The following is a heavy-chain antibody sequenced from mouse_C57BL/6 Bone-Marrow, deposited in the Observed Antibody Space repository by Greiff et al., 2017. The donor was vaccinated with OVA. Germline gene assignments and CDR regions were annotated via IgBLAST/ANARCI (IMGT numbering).Heavy chain of an antibody. CDR1: GFTFSSYA. Sequence: DVQLVESGEGLVKPGGSLKLSCAASGFTFSSYAMSWVRQTPEKRLEWVAYISSGGDYIYYADTVKGRFTISRDNARNTLYLQMSSLKSDDTAMYYCTGIYYDYDEAYYFDYWGQGTTLTVSS. V-gene: IGHV5-9-1*02. CDR2: ISSGGDYI. D-gene: IGHD2-4*01. J-gene: IGHJ2*01. CDR3: TGIYYDYDEAYYFDY.